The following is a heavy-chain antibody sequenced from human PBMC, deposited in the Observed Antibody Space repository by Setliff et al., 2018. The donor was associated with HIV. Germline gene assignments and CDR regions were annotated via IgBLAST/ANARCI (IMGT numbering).Heavy chain of an antibody. CDR2: IAPNLRMP. J-gene: IGHJ3*01. CDR1: GGTFNTYP. Sequence: SVMVSCKTSGGTFNTYPIAWVRQAPGQGLEWMGGIAPNLRMPNYIQKFKGRLTITADESTSTVYMELTNLRSEDTAMYYCAREKSPVLEYFDWLKPRHVFDVWGQGTVVT. D-gene: IGHD3-9*01. V-gene: IGHV1-69*10. CDR3: AREKSPVLEYFDWLKPRHVFDV.